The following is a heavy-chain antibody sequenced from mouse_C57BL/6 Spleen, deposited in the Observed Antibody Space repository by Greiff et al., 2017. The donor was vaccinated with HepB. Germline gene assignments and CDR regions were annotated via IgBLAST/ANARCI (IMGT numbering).Heavy chain of an antibody. CDR3: ARTVVAGMDY. CDR2: IDPSDSET. J-gene: IGHJ4*01. D-gene: IGHD1-1*01. CDR1: GYTFTSYW. V-gene: IGHV1-52*01. Sequence: QVQLQQPGAEPVRPGSSVKLSCKASGYTFTSYWMHWVKQRPIQGLEWIGNIDPSDSETHYNQKFKDKATLTVDKSSSTAYMQLSSLTSEDSAVYYCARTVVAGMDYWGQGTSVTVSS.